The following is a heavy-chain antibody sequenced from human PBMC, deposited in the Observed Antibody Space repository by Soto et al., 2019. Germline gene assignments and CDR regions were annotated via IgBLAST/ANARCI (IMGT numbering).Heavy chain of an antibody. V-gene: IGHV3-30*18. D-gene: IGHD3-22*01. Sequence: GGSLRLSCAASGFTFSSYGMHWVRQAPGKGLEWVAVISYDGSNKYYADSVKGRFTISRDNSKNTLYLQMNSLRAEDTAVYYCAKERYYYDSSGEYYFDYWGQGTLVTVSS. CDR3: AKERYYYDSSGEYYFDY. J-gene: IGHJ4*02. CDR1: GFTFSSYG. CDR2: ISYDGSNK.